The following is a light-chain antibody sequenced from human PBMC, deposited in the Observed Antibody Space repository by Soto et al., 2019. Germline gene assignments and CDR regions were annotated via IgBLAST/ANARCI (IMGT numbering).Light chain of an antibody. CDR1: SSDVGSYNR. Sequence: QSVLTQPPSVSGSPGQSVPISCTGTSSDVGSYNRVSWYQQPPGTVPKVMIYEVTNRPSGVPDRFSGSKSGNTASLTISGLQAEDEADYYCCSYRSGNTYVFGTGTKLTVL. J-gene: IGLJ1*01. CDR2: EVT. V-gene: IGLV2-18*02. CDR3: CSYRSGNTYV.